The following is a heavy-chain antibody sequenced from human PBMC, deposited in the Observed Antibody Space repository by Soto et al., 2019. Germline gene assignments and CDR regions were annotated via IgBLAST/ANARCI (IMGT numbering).Heavy chain of an antibody. CDR3: AREGIAAADPHFDY. CDR1: GGTFSIYA. CDR2: IIPIFGTA. D-gene: IGHD6-13*01. Sequence: SSVKVSCKSSGGTFSIYAISWVRQAPGQGLEWMGGIIPIFGTANYAQKFQGRVTITADESTSTAYMELSSLRSEDTAVYYCAREGIAAADPHFDYWGQGTLVTVSA. V-gene: IGHV1-69*13. J-gene: IGHJ4*02.